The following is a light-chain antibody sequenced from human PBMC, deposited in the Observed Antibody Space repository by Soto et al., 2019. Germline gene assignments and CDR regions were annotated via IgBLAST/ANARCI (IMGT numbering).Light chain of an antibody. CDR3: HQYGSSPLT. V-gene: IGKV3-20*01. J-gene: IGKJ4*01. Sequence: EIALTQPPGTLSLSVGERVTLSCRASQSVSSYLAWYQQTPGQAPRLLIYDKSNRATGSPGRFSGSGSGTDFPLTIRSLEPEGVTVYYCHQYGSSPLTFGGGTTVELK. CDR1: QSVSSY. CDR2: DKS.